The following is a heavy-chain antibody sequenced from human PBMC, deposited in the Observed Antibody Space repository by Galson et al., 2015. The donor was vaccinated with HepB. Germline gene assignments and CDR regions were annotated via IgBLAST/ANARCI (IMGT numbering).Heavy chain of an antibody. V-gene: IGHV1-2*04. CDR3: ARDLPVGYCSGGGCYFFYGMDV. CDR2: INPNGGGT. D-gene: IGHD2-15*01. J-gene: IGHJ6*02. Sequence: SCKASGYTFTGYYIHWVRQAPGQGLEWVGWINPNGGGTNCAQKFQGWVTMTRDTSISTAYMELSRLRSDDTAVYYCARDLPVGYCSGGGCYFFYGMDVWGQGTTVTVSS. CDR1: GYTFTGYY.